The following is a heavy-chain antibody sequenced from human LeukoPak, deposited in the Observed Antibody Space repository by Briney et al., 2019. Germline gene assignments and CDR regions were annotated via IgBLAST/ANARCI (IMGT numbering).Heavy chain of an antibody. J-gene: IGHJ6*02. CDR3: ARVSGSYPYYYYYYGMDV. V-gene: IGHV3-72*01. CDR2: TRNKANSYTT. Sequence: GGSLRLSCAASGFTFSDHYMDWVRQAPGKGPEWVGRTRNKANSYTTEYAASVKGRFTISRDDSKNSLYLQMNSLKTEDTAVYYCARVSGSYPYYYYYYGMDVWGQGTTVTVSS. CDR1: GFTFSDHY. D-gene: IGHD1-26*01.